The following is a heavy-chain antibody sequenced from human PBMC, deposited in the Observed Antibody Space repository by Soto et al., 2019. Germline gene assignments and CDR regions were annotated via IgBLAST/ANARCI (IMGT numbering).Heavy chain of an antibody. J-gene: IGHJ4*02. CDR3: AREGHNWNYGRPPL. CDR1: GGPISSGGYY. Sequence: QVQLQESGPGLVKPSQTLSLTCTVSGGPISSGGYYWSWIRQHPGKGLEWIGYIYYSGSTYYNPSLKSRVTISVDTSKNQFSVKLSSVTAADTAVYYCAREGHNWNYGRPPLWGQGTLVTVSS. V-gene: IGHV4-31*03. CDR2: IYYSGST. D-gene: IGHD1-7*01.